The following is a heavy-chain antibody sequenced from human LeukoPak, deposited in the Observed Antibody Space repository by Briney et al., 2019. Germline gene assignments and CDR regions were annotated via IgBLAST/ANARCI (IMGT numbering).Heavy chain of an antibody. V-gene: IGHV1-69*05. D-gene: IGHD3-22*01. Sequence: PVGSVRVSCKASGGTFSSYAISWVRQAPGQGLEWMGGIIPIFGTANYAQKFQGRVTITTDESTSTAYMELSSLRSEDTAVYYCARGYYYDSSGYFLGTFDYWGQGTLVTVSS. J-gene: IGHJ4*02. CDR2: IIPIFGTA. CDR3: ARGYYYDSSGYFLGTFDY. CDR1: GGTFSSYA.